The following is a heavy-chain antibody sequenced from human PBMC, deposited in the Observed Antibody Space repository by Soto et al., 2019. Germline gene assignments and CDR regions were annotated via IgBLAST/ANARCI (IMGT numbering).Heavy chain of an antibody. J-gene: IGHJ5*02. V-gene: IGHV5-51*01. CDR2: IYPGDSET. Sequence: GESLKISCKGSGYSFTSYWIAWVRQMPGKGLEWMGIIYPGDSETRYSPSFQGQVTISAGKSISTAYLQWSSLKASDTAMYYCARENAPAEYGSGSYRWFDPWGQGTLVTVSS. D-gene: IGHD3-10*01. CDR3: ARENAPAEYGSGSYRWFDP. CDR1: GYSFTSYW.